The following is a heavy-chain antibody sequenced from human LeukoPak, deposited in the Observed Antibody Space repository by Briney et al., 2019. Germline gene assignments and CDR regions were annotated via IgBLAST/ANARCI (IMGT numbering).Heavy chain of an antibody. CDR2: INPSGGST. V-gene: IGHV1-46*01. CDR3: ASVAAGWLRYFDY. D-gene: IGHD5-12*01. CDR1: GYTFTSYY. Sequence: ASVKVSCKASGYTFTSYYMHWVRQAPGQGLEWMGIINPSGGSTSYAQKFQGRVTMTRHMSTSTVYMELSSLRSEDTAVYYCASVAAGWLRYFDYWGQGTLVTVSS. J-gene: IGHJ4*02.